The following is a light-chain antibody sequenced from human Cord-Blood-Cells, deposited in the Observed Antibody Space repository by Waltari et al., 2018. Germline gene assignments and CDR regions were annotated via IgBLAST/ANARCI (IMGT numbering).Light chain of an antibody. CDR2: EVS. CDR1: RSDVGGYNY. CDR3: SSYTSSITLV. J-gene: IGLJ1*01. V-gene: IGLV2-14*01. Sequence: QSALTQPASVSGSPGQSITISCTGTRSDVGGYNYVTWYQQPPGKAPKLMIYEVSNLPSGVSNRFSGSKSGNTASLTISGLQAEDEADYYCSSYTSSITLVFGTGTKVTVL.